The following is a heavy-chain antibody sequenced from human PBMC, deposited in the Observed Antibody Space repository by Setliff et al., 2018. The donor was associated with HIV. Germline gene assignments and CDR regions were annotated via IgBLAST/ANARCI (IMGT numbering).Heavy chain of an antibody. V-gene: IGHV3-30*02. J-gene: IGHJ4*02. Sequence: PGESLRLSCAASGFTFNNNSMSWVRQAPGKGLEWVAFIRYDGSDKYYADSVKGRFTISRDNSKNTLYLQMNTLRAGDTAVYYCAALAAVFDYWGQGTLVTVSS. CDR1: GFTFNNNS. CDR3: AALAAVFDY. D-gene: IGHD2-15*01. CDR2: IRYDGSDK.